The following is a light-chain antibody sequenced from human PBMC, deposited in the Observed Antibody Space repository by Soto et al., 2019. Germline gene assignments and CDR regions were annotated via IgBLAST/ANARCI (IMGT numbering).Light chain of an antibody. V-gene: IGKV3-11*01. CDR2: GVS. CDR3: QQRSKWPLT. CDR1: QSVTSN. Sequence: EIVLTQSSATLSLSPGERATLSCRASQSVTSNALALYQQKPGQAPRLLIYGVSSRATGIPDRFSGSGSGTDFTRTISSLEPEDFAVYYCQQRSKWPLTFGGGTKVESK. J-gene: IGKJ4*01.